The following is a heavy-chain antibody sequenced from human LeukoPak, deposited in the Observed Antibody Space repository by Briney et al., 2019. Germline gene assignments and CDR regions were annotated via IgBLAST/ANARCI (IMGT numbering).Heavy chain of an antibody. CDR2: IYHSGNT. J-gene: IGHJ4*02. D-gene: IGHD3-3*01. Sequence: GSLRLSCAASGFTFSSYAMSWVRQPPGKELEWIASIYHSGNTYYNPSLKSRVTISVDTSKNQFSLKLSSVTAADTAVYYCARLGQYYDFWSGYYDYWGQGTLVTVSS. V-gene: IGHV4-38-2*01. CDR3: ARLGQYYDFWSGYYDY. CDR1: GFTFSSYA.